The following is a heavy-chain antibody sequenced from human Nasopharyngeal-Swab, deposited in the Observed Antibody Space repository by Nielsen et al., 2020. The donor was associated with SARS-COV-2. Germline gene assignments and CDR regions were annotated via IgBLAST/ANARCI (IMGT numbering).Heavy chain of an antibody. V-gene: IGHV4-59*08. CDR1: GSSINNYY. D-gene: IGHD3-3*01. CDR3: ARLAAPYYDFWSGYYGVYGWFDP. Sequence: SETLSLTCSVSGSSINNYYWSWIRQPPGRGLEWIGYIYYSGSTNYNPSLKSRVTISVDTSKNQFSLKLSSVTAADTAVYYCARLAAPYYDFWSGYYGVYGWFDPWGQGTLVTVSS. CDR2: IYYSGST. J-gene: IGHJ5*02.